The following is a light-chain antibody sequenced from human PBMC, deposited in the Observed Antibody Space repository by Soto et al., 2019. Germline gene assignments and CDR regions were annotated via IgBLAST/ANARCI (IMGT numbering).Light chain of an antibody. J-gene: IGKJ5*01. Sequence: EIVLTQSPATLSLSPGERATLSCRASQSVGNYLGWYQQRPGQAPRLLIYDASERAAGIPARFSGSGSGTDFTLTINSLEPEDFALYYCHHRYTWPRAFGQGTRPEIK. CDR2: DAS. CDR3: HHRYTWPRA. V-gene: IGKV3-11*01. CDR1: QSVGNY.